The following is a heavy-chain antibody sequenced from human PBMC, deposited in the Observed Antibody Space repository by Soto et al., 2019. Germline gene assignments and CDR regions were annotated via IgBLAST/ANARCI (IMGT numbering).Heavy chain of an antibody. D-gene: IGHD2-2*01. CDR2: ISASGGST. V-gene: IGHV3-23*01. Sequence: GGSLRLSCAASGFTFSDYAMSWVRQAPGKGLEWVSAISASGGSTYYADPVKGRFTISRDNSKNTLDLQMNSLRAEDTAVYYCAKSSSSRPYWGQGTLVTVSS. J-gene: IGHJ4*02. CDR1: GFTFSDYA. CDR3: AKSSSSRPY.